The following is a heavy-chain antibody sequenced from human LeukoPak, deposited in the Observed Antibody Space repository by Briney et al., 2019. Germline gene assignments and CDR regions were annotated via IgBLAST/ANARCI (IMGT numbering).Heavy chain of an antibody. V-gene: IGHV3-11*01. Sequence: GGSLRLSCAASGFTFSDYCMSWIRQAPGKGLEWVSYISSSGSTIYYADSVKGRFTISRDNAKNSLYLQMNGLRSEDTAVYYCARSPDIVATDRYYFDYWGQGTLVTVSS. CDR2: ISSSGSTI. D-gene: IGHD5-12*01. CDR1: GFTFSDYC. J-gene: IGHJ4*02. CDR3: ARSPDIVATDRYYFDY.